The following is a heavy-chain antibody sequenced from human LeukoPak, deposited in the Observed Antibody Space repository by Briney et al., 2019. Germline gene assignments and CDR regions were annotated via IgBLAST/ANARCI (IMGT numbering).Heavy chain of an antibody. CDR2: IIPIFGTA. CDR1: GGTFSSCA. Sequence: ASVKVSCKASGGTFSSCAISWVRQAPGQGREWMGGIIPIFGTANYAQEFQGRVTITTDESTSTAYMELSSLRSEDTAVYYCARGSTYRATYYYYYYYMDVWGKGTTVTVSS. V-gene: IGHV1-69*05. D-gene: IGHD3-16*02. J-gene: IGHJ6*03. CDR3: ARGSTYRATYYYYYYYMDV.